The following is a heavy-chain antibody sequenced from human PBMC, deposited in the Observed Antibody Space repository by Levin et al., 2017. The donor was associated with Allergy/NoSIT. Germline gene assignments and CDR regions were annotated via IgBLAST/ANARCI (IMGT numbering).Heavy chain of an antibody. Sequence: ASVKVSCAASGFTFSSYAMSWVRQAPGKGLEWVSAISGSGGSTYYADSVKGRFTISRDNSKNTLYLQMNSLRAEDTAVYYCAKDRFGVAVAGDFGFDPWGQGTLVTVSS. J-gene: IGHJ5*02. D-gene: IGHD6-19*01. V-gene: IGHV3-23*01. CDR1: GFTFSSYA. CDR2: ISGSGGST. CDR3: AKDRFGVAVAGDFGFDP.